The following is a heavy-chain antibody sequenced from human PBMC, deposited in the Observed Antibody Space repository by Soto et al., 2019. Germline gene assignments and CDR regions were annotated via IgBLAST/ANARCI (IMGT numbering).Heavy chain of an antibody. CDR2: IYYSGST. CDR1: GGSIIDFY. J-gene: IGHJ4*02. V-gene: IGHV4-59*01. CDR3: ARVGGLAARTGDY. D-gene: IGHD2-8*02. Sequence: SETLPLTCTGSGGSIIDFYWSGIRQPPGKGLEWIGYIYYSGSTNYNPSLKSRVTISVDTSKNQFSLNLRSMSPADTAVYYCARVGGLAARTGDYWGQGTLVTV.